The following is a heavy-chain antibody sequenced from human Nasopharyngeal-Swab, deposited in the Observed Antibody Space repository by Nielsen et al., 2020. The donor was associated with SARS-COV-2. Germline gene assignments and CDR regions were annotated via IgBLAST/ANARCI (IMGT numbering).Heavy chain of an antibody. CDR3: ARDAYSSRGLYYYGLDV. Sequence: GSLRLSCTVSGGSISSYYWSWIRQPPGKGLEWIGYIFYSGSTNYNPSLKSRVTISVDTSKNQFSLKLGSVTAADTAVYYCARDAYSSRGLYYYGLDVWGQGTTVTVSS. D-gene: IGHD6-13*01. CDR1: GGSISSYY. J-gene: IGHJ6*02. CDR2: IFYSGST. V-gene: IGHV4-59*01.